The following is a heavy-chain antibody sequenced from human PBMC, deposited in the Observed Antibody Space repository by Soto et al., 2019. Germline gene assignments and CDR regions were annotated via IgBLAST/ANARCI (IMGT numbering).Heavy chain of an antibody. CDR2: IIPIFGTA. D-gene: IGHD3-9*01. J-gene: IGHJ6*04. CDR3: ARVDYDILTGYYPLYYGMDV. Sequence: SVKVSCKASGGTFSSYAISWVRQAPGQGLEWMGGIIPIFGTANYAQKFQGRVTITADKSTSTAYMELSSLRSEDTAVYYCARVDYDILTGYYPLYYGMDVWGKGTTVTVSS. CDR1: GGTFSSYA. V-gene: IGHV1-69*06.